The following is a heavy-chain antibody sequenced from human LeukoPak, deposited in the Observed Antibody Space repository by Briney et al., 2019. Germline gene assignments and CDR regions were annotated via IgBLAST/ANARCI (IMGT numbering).Heavy chain of an antibody. D-gene: IGHD1-26*01. V-gene: IGHV6-1*01. J-gene: IGHJ3*01. CDR2: TYYRSTWYY. CDR3: ARGAVWDPGAFDF. CDR1: GDRVSSNSAA. Sequence: SQTLSLTCAISGDRVSSNSAAWNWLRLSPSRGLDWLTRTYYRSTWYYDYAVSVKNRMTINPDTSKNQFSLHMNSVTPEDTAVYYCARGAVWDPGAFDFWDQGTMVTVSS.